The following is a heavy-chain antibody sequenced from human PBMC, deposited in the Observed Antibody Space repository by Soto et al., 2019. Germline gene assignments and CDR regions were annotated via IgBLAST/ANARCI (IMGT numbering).Heavy chain of an antibody. CDR3: ARGAYGDYAGSGFDI. CDR1: GYTFTSCG. D-gene: IGHD4-17*01. V-gene: IGHV1-18*01. Sequence: SVKMSCGASGYTFTSCGTSWVRQAPRQGLEWMGWISAYNGNTNDAQKRQGRVTMTTDTSTSTAYMEQRSVRSDDTALYYCARGAYGDYAGSGFDIWGQGTMVTVSS. CDR2: ISAYNGNT. J-gene: IGHJ3*02.